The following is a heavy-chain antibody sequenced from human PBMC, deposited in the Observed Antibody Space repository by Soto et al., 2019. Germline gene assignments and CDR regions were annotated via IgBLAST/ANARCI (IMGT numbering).Heavy chain of an antibody. V-gene: IGHV3-15*01. CDR1: GFTFSNAW. J-gene: IGHJ5*02. CDR2: IKSKTDGGTT. D-gene: IGHD4-17*01. Sequence: PGGSLRLSCAASGFTFSNAWMSWVRQAPGKGLEWVGRIKSKTDGGTTDYAAPVKGRFTISRDDSRNTLYLQMNSLKTEDTAVYYCTTEARDYGDLAWGQGTLVTVSS. CDR3: TTEARDYGDLA.